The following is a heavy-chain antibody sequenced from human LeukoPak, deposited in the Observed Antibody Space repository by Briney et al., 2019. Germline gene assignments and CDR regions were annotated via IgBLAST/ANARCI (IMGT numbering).Heavy chain of an antibody. CDR2: INHSGST. D-gene: IGHD6-19*01. V-gene: IGHV4-34*01. CDR3: ARRQWLVRREFDY. J-gene: IGHJ4*02. Sequence: SETLSLTCAVYGGSFSGYYLSWIRQPPGKGLEWIGVINHSGSTNYNPSLKSRVTISVDASKTQFSLQLSSVTAADTAVYYCARRQWLVRREFDYWGQGTLVTVSS. CDR1: GGSFSGYY.